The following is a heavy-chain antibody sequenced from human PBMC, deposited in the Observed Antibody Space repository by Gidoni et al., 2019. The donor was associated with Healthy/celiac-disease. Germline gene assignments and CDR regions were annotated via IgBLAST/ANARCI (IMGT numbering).Heavy chain of an antibody. J-gene: IGHJ4*02. CDR2: ISSSSSYI. Sequence: EVQLVESGGGLVKPGGSLRLSGAASGFTFSSYSMNWVRQAPGKGLEWVSSISSSSSYIYYADSVKGRFTISRDNAKNSLYLQMNSLRAEDTAVYYCARDQGYYYDSSGYLLYYFDYWGQGTLVTVSS. CDR1: GFTFSSYS. CDR3: ARDQGYYYDSSGYLLYYFDY. D-gene: IGHD3-22*01. V-gene: IGHV3-21*01.